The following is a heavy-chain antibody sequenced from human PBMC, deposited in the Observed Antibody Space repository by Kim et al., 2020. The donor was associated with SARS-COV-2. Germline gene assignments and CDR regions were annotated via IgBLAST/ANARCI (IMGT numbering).Heavy chain of an antibody. D-gene: IGHD6-13*01. Sequence: ASVKVSCKASGYTFTSYGISWVRQAPGQGLEWMGWISAYNGNTNYAQKLQGRVTMTTDTSTSTAYMELRSLRSDDTAVYYCARVLSGPPYSSSWSGTRGAGNNWFDPWGQGTLVTVSS. CDR1: GYTFTSYG. V-gene: IGHV1-18*01. J-gene: IGHJ5*02. CDR3: ARVLSGPPYSSSWSGTRGAGNNWFDP. CDR2: ISAYNGNT.